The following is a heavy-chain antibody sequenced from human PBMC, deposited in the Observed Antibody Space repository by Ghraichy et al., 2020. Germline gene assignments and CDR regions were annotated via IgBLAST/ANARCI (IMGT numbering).Heavy chain of an antibody. V-gene: IGHV4-34*01. CDR2: INHSGST. J-gene: IGHJ3*02. CDR1: GGSFSGYY. CDR3: ARRRRSITMIVVVSPDAFDI. D-gene: IGHD3-22*01. Sequence: SETLSLTCAVYGGSFSGYYWSWIRQPPGKGLEWIGEINHSGSTNYNPSLKSRVTISVDTSKNQFSLKLSSVTAVDTAVYYCARRRRSITMIVVVSPDAFDIWGQGTMVTVSS.